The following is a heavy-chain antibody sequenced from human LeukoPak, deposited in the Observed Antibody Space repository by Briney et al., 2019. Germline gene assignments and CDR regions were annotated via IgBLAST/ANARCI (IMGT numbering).Heavy chain of an antibody. CDR3: ARHRITMIVVVIPFDY. D-gene: IGHD3-22*01. J-gene: IGHJ4*02. CDR1: GGSISSYY. V-gene: IGHV4-59*08. Sequence: SETLSLTCTVSGGSISSYYWSWIRQPPGKGLEWIGYIYYSGSTNHNPSLKSRVTISVDTSKNQFTLKLSSVTAADTAVYYCARHRITMIVVVIPFDYWGQGTLVTVSS. CDR2: IYYSGST.